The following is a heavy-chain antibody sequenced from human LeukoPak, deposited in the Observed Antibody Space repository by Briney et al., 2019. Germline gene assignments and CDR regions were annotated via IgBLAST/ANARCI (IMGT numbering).Heavy chain of an antibody. D-gene: IGHD6-19*01. CDR1: GFTFSSYG. V-gene: IGHV3-30*18. CDR2: ISYDGSNK. CDR3: AKVFQWLAPDY. Sequence: GGSLRLSCAASGFTFSSYGMHWVRQAPGKGLEWVAVISYDGSNKCYADSVKGRFTISRDNSKNTLYLQMNSLRAEDTAVYYCAKVFQWLAPDYWGQGTLVTVSS. J-gene: IGHJ4*02.